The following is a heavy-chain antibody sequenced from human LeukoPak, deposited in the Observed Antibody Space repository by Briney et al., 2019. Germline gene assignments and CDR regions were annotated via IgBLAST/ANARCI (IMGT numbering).Heavy chain of an antibody. CDR1: GFTFSNYW. CDR2: ISGSGGST. CDR3: AKARRQLDLWY. D-gene: IGHD1-1*01. Sequence: GGSLRLSCAASGFTFSNYWMSWVRQAPGKGLEWVSAISGSGGSTYYADSVKGRFTISRDNSKNTLYLQMNSLRAEDTAVYYCAKARRQLDLWYWGQGTLVTVSS. V-gene: IGHV3-23*01. J-gene: IGHJ4*02.